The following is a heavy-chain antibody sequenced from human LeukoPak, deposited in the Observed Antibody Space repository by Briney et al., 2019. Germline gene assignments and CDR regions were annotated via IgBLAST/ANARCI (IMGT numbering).Heavy chain of an antibody. CDR2: MNPNSGNT. Sequence: GASVKVSCKASGYTFTSYDINWVRQATGQGLEWMGWMNPNSGNTGYAQKFQGRVTMTRDTSISTAYMELSRLRSDDTAVYYCARDGSGWYDYWGQGTLVTVSS. D-gene: IGHD6-19*01. J-gene: IGHJ4*02. V-gene: IGHV1-8*02. CDR3: ARDGSGWYDY. CDR1: GYTFTSYD.